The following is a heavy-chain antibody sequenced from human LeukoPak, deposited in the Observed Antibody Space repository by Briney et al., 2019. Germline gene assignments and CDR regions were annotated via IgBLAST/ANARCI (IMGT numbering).Heavy chain of an antibody. V-gene: IGHV5-51*01. CDR2: IYPGDSDT. J-gene: IGHJ4*02. Sequence: GESLKISCKGSGYSFTSYWIGWVRPEPGKGLEWMGIIYPGDSDTRYSPSFQGQVTISADKSISTAYLQWSSLKASDTAVYYCARGAIVGATRNYFDYWGQGTLVTVSS. D-gene: IGHD1-26*01. CDR1: GYSFTSYW. CDR3: ARGAIVGATRNYFDY.